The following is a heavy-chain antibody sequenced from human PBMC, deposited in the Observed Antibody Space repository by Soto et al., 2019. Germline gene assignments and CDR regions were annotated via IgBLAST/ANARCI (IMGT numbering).Heavy chain of an antibody. V-gene: IGHV1-69*13. D-gene: IGHD5-18*01. CDR1: GGTFSSYA. CDR3: ARDSLLVPGYSYGYSGY. CDR2: IIPIFGTA. J-gene: IGHJ4*02. Sequence: SVKVSCKASGGTFSSYAISWVRQAPGQGLEWMGGIIPIFGTANYAQKFQGRVTITADGSTSTAYMELSSLRSEDTAVYYCARDSLLVPGYSYGYSGYWGQGTLVTAPQ.